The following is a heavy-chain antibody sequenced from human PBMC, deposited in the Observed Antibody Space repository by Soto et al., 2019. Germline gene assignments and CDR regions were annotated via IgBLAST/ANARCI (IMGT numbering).Heavy chain of an antibody. CDR1: GCTFSSYA. V-gene: IGHV1-69*13. D-gene: IGHD5-12*01. Sequence: SVKVSCKASGCTFSSYAISWVRHAPGQGLEWMGGIIPIFGTANYAQKFQGRVTITADESTSTAYMELSSLRSEDTAVYYWARGGGYVVLAIDYWGQGTLVTVSS. J-gene: IGHJ4*02. CDR3: ARGGGYVVLAIDY. CDR2: IIPIFGTA.